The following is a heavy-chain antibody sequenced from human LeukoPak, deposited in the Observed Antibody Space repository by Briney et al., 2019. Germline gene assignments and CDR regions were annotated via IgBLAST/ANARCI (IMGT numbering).Heavy chain of an antibody. V-gene: IGHV4-4*02. J-gene: IGHJ4*02. CDR2: ISHSGTT. CDR3: TTAFGYSRD. D-gene: IGHD6-13*01. CDR1: GGSISSSW. Sequence: SGTPSLTCAVSGGSISSSWWSWVRQSPGKGLEWIGEISHSGTTNHNPSLKSRVTISVDKSKNQFSLELSSVTAADTAVYYCTTAFGYSRDWGQGTLVTVPS.